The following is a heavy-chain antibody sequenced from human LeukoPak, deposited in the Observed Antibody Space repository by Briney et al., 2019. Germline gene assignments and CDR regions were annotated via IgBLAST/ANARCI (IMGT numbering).Heavy chain of an antibody. V-gene: IGHV3-21*01. CDR1: GFTFSSYS. CDR3: ARGARLGAKYWDYDY. CDR2: ISSSSSYI. Sequence: PGGSLRLSCAASGFTFSSYSMNWVRQAPGKGLEWVSSISSSSSYIYYADSVKGRFTISRDNAKNSLYLQMNSLRAEDTAVYYCARGARLGAKYWDYDYWGQGTLVTVSS. D-gene: IGHD2/OR15-2a*01. J-gene: IGHJ4*02.